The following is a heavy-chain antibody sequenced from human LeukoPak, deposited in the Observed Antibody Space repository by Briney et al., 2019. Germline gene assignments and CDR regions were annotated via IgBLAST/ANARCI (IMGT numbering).Heavy chain of an antibody. CDR1: GYTFISYG. CDR3: ARVGSSNAFDI. J-gene: IGHJ3*02. Sequence: RASVKVSCKASGYTFISYGIIWVRQAPGQGLEWMGWISPNNGNTNYAQKFQGRVTMTRDTSTSTVYLELWSLRSDDTAVYSCARVGSSNAFDIWGQGTMVTVSS. D-gene: IGHD6-6*01. CDR2: ISPNNGNT. V-gene: IGHV1-18*01.